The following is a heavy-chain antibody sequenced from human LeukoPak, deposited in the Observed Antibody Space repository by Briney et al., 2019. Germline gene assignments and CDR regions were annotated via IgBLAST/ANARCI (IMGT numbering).Heavy chain of an antibody. D-gene: IGHD3-22*01. CDR1: GFTFSSYG. Sequence: GGSLRLSCAASGFTFSSYGMHWVRQAPGKGLGWVAFIRYDGSNKYYADSVKGRFTISRDNSKNTLYLQMNSLRAEDTAVYYCAKFLDNYYDSSPIDYWGQGTLVTVSS. J-gene: IGHJ4*02. CDR2: IRYDGSNK. V-gene: IGHV3-30*02. CDR3: AKFLDNYYDSSPIDY.